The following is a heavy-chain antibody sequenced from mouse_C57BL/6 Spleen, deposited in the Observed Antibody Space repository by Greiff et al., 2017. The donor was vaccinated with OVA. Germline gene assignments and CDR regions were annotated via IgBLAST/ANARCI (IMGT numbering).Heavy chain of an antibody. J-gene: IGHJ4*01. CDR2: INPNNGGT. Sequence: EVKLQQSGPELVKPGASVKISCKASGYTFTDYYMNWVKQSHGKSLEWIGDINPNNGGTSYNQKFKGKATLTVDKSSSTAYMELRSLTSEDSAVYYCASGDYYDYDRDYAMDYWGQGTSVTVSS. V-gene: IGHV1-26*01. D-gene: IGHD2-4*01. CDR1: GYTFTDYY. CDR3: ASGDYYDYDRDYAMDY.